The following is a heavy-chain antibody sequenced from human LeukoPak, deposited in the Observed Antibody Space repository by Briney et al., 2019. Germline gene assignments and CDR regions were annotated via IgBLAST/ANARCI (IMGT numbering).Heavy chain of an antibody. CDR3: ARVAIQLWLYY. D-gene: IGHD5-18*01. Sequence: ASVKVSCKASGYTFTSYGISWVRQAPGQGLEWMGWINPNSGGTNYAQKFQGRVTMTRDTSISTAYMELSRLRSDDTAVYYCARVAIQLWLYYWGQGTLVTVSS. V-gene: IGHV1-2*02. CDR1: GYTFTSYG. CDR2: INPNSGGT. J-gene: IGHJ4*02.